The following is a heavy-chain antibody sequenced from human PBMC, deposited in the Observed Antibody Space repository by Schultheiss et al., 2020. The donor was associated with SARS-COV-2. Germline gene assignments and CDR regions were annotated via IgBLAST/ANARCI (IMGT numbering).Heavy chain of an antibody. J-gene: IGHJ4*02. V-gene: IGHV4-59*01. CDR1: GGSFSGYY. D-gene: IGHD1-26*01. Sequence: SETLSLTCAVYGGSFSGYYWSWIRQPPGKGLEWIGYIYYSGSTNYNPSLKSRVTISGDTSKNQFSLKLSSVTAADTAVYYCARDQYSGSYPDYWGQGTLVTVSS. CDR2: IYYSGST. CDR3: ARDQYSGSYPDY.